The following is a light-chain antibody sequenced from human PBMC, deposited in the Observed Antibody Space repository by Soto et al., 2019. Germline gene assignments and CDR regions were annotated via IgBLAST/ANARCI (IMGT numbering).Light chain of an antibody. J-gene: IGKJ1*01. V-gene: IGKV3-15*01. CDR3: QQYNNWPRG. CDR1: QSVSSN. Sequence: IVMSHSPATLSVSPGERATLSCRASQSVSSNVAWYQQKPGQAPRLLIYGASTRATGIPARFSGSGSGTEFTLTISSLQSEDFAVYYCQQYNNWPRGFGQGTKVEIK. CDR2: GAS.